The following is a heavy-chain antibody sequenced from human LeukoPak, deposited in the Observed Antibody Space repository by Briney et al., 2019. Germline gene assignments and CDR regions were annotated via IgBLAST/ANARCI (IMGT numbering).Heavy chain of an antibody. V-gene: IGHV3-30-3*01. J-gene: IGHJ5*02. CDR1: GFTFSSYA. CDR2: ISYDGSNK. D-gene: IGHD3-10*01. Sequence: GRSLRLSCAASGFTFSSYAMHWVRQAPGKGLEWVAVISYDGSNKYYADSVKGRFTISRDNSKNTLYLQMNSLRAEDTAVYYCARDRDYGSGSYSWNNWFDPWGQGTLVTVSS. CDR3: ARDRDYGSGSYSWNNWFDP.